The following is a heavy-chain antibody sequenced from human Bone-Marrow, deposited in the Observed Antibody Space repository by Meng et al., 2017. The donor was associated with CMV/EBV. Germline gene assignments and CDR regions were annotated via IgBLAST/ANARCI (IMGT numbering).Heavy chain of an antibody. V-gene: IGHV1-2*02. CDR1: GSTFAGYY. D-gene: IGHD1-20*01. Sequence: SGSTFAGYYMHWVQQAPGQGLEWMRWINPNSGGTNYAQKFRGRVTMTRDTSISTAYMELSRLRSDDTAVYYCARERDNWNDGGNWFDPWGQGTLVTVSS. J-gene: IGHJ5*02. CDR3: ARERDNWNDGGNWFDP. CDR2: INPNSGGT.